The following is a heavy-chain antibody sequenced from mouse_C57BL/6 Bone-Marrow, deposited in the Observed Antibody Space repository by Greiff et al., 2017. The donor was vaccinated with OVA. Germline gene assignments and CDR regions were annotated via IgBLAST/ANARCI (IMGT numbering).Heavy chain of an antibody. CDR1: GYTFTSYW. D-gene: IGHD1-1*01. J-gene: IGHJ3*01. V-gene: IGHV1-69*01. CDR2: IDPSDSYT. CDR3: ARVDYYGSSYGFAY. Sequence: VQLQQSGAELVMPGASVKLSCKAPGYTFTSYWMHWVKQRPGQGLEWIGEIDPSDSYTNYNQKFKGKSTLTVDKSSSTAYMQLSSLTSEDSAVYYCARVDYYGSSYGFAYWGQGTLVTVSA.